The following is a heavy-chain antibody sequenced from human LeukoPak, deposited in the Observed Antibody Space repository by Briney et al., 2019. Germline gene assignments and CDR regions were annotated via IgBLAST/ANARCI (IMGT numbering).Heavy chain of an antibody. CDR1: GYTFTSYG. CDR3: ARVSVTENWFDP. Sequence: GASVKVSCKASGYTFTSYGISWLRQAPVQGLEWMGWISAYNGNTNYAQKLQGRVTMTTDTSTSTAYMELRSLRSDDTAVYYCARVSVTENWFDPWGQGTLVTVSS. D-gene: IGHD4-11*01. J-gene: IGHJ5*02. CDR2: ISAYNGNT. V-gene: IGHV1-18*01.